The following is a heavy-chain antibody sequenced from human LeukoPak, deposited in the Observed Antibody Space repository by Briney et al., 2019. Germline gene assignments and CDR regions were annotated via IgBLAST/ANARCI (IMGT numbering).Heavy chain of an antibody. J-gene: IGHJ4*02. CDR1: GGSISSGGYY. D-gene: IGHD3-22*01. Sequence: SETLSLTCTVSGGSISSGGYYWSWIRQHPGRGLEWIGYISYSGSTYYNPSLKSRVTISVDTSKNQFSLKLSSVTAADTAVYYCAGKYYYDSSGYFYVDYWGQGTLVTVSS. CDR3: AGKYYYDSSGYFYVDY. V-gene: IGHV4-31*03. CDR2: ISYSGST.